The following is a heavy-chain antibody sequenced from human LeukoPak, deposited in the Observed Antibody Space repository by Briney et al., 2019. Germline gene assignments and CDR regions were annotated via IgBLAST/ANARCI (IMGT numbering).Heavy chain of an antibody. CDR1: GFTFSSYA. CDR2: ISGSGGST. Sequence: RGSLRLSCAASGFTFSSYAMSWVRQAPGKGLEWVSAISGSGGSTYYADSVKGRFTISRDNSKNTLYLQMNSLRAEDTAVCYCAKKAGQLWLPSDAFDIWGQGTMVTVSS. D-gene: IGHD5-18*01. V-gene: IGHV3-23*01. CDR3: AKKAGQLWLPSDAFDI. J-gene: IGHJ3*02.